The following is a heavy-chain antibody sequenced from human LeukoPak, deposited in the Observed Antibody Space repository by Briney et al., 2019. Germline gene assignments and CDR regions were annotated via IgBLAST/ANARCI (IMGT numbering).Heavy chain of an antibody. CDR1: GGSFSGYY. V-gene: IGHV4-34*01. Sequence: SETLSLTCAVYGGSFSGYYWSWLRQPPGKGLEWIGESNHSGSTNYNPSLKSRVTISVDTSKNQFSLKLSSVTAADTAVYYCVTNWNDSYALYWGQGTLVTVSS. CDR2: SNHSGST. CDR3: VTNWNDSYALY. J-gene: IGHJ4*02. D-gene: IGHD1-20*01.